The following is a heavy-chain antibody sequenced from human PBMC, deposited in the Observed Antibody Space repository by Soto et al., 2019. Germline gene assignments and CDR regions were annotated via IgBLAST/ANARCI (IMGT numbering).Heavy chain of an antibody. CDR2: INAGNGNT. CDR3: ARDYYDSSGYHWFDP. Sequence: ASVKVSCKASGYTFTSYAMYWVRQAPGQRLEWMGWINAGNGNTKYSQKFQGRVTITRDTSASTAYMELSSLRSEDTAVYYCARDYYDSSGYHWFDPWGQGTLVTVSS. D-gene: IGHD3-22*01. V-gene: IGHV1-3*01. J-gene: IGHJ5*02. CDR1: GYTFTSYA.